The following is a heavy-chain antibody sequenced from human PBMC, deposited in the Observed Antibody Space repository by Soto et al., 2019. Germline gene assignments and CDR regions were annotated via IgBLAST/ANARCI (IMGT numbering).Heavy chain of an antibody. CDR3: ATAGGIYSGYDYLNLDY. J-gene: IGHJ4*02. D-gene: IGHD5-12*01. CDR1: GYTLTELS. V-gene: IGHV1-24*01. Sequence: ASVKVSCKVSGYTLTELSMHWVRQAPGKGLEWMGGFDPEDGETIYAQKFQGRVTMTEDTSTDTAYMELSSLRSEDTAVYYCATAGGIYSGYDYLNLDYWGQGTLVTVSS. CDR2: FDPEDGET.